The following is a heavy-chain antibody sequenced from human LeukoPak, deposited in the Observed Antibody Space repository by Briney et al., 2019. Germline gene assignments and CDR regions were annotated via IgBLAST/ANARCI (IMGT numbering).Heavy chain of an antibody. V-gene: IGHV4-31*03. CDR3: AREYSSSSLFDY. CDR1: GGSISSVGYY. CDR2: IYYSGST. J-gene: IGHJ4*02. D-gene: IGHD6-6*01. Sequence: PSQTLSLTCTVSGGSISSVGYYWSWIRQHPGKGLEWIGYIYYSGSTYYNPSLKSRVTISVDTSKNQFSLKLSSVTAADTAVYYCAREYSSSSLFDYWGQGTLVIVSS.